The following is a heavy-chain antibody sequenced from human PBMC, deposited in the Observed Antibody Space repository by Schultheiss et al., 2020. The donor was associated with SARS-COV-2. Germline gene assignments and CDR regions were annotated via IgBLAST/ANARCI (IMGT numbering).Heavy chain of an antibody. Sequence: GGSLRLSCAASGFTFRSYSMNWVRQAPGKGLEWVSSISSSSSYIYYADSVKGRFTISRDNAKNSLYLQMNSLRAEDTAVYYCARVGRDCSHGVCYNAEYFQYWGQGTLVTVSS. V-gene: IGHV3-21*01. D-gene: IGHD2-8*01. CDR2: ISSSSSYI. CDR1: GFTFRSYS. J-gene: IGHJ1*01. CDR3: ARVGRDCSHGVCYNAEYFQY.